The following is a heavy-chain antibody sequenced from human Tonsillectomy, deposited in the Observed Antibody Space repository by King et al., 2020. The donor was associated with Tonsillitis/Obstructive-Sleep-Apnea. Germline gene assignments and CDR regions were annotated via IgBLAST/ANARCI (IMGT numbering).Heavy chain of an antibody. CDR3: AGDPTSVAAWGF. CDR1: GLSVSHNY. V-gene: IGHV3-53*01. J-gene: IGHJ4*02. CDR2: IYTADRT. D-gene: IGHD4-23*01. Sequence: VQLVESGGGLIQPGGSLRLSCAASGLSVSHNYMSWVRQAPGKGLEWVSTIYTADRTDYADSVRGRFNISRDNSKNTLFLQMNSLRAEDTAMYYCAGDPTSVAAWGFWGQGTLVTVSS.